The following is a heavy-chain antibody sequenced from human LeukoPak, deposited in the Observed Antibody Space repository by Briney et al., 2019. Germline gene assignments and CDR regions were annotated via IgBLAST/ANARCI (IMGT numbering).Heavy chain of an antibody. Sequence: SGGFLRLSCAASGFTFSSYGMHWVRQAPGKGLEWVAVISYDGSNKYYADSVKGRFTISRDNSKNTLYLQMNSLRAEDTAVYYCAKDLRYYGSGSSLDYWGQGTLVTVSS. CDR2: ISYDGSNK. D-gene: IGHD3-10*01. J-gene: IGHJ4*02. CDR1: GFTFSSYG. CDR3: AKDLRYYGSGSSLDY. V-gene: IGHV3-30*18.